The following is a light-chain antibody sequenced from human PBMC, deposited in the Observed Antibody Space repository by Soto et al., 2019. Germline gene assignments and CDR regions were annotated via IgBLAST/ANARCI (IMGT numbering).Light chain of an antibody. J-gene: IGKJ3*01. CDR1: QSVDRNY. Sequence: EIVLTQSPGTLSLSPGARATLSCRASQSVDRNYLAWYQHKPGQAPRLLIYGASTRATGIPDRFSGSGSGTDFTLTISRLDPEYFAVYYCHQYGLSPPYTFGPGTKVDI. CDR2: GAS. V-gene: IGKV3-20*01. CDR3: HQYGLSPPYT.